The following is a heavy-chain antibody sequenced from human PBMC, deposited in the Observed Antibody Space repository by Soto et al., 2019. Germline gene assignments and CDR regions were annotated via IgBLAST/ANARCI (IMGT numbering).Heavy chain of an antibody. CDR2: IIPIFGTA. J-gene: IGHJ3*02. Sequence: QVQLVQSGAEVKKPGSSVKVSCKASGGTFSSYAISWVRQAPGQGLEWMGGIIPIFGTANDAQKFQGRVTITADESTSTAYMELSSLRSEDTAVYYCARDRYYYDSSGYYYSADAFDIWGQGTMVTVSS. CDR3: ARDRYYYDSSGYYYSADAFDI. CDR1: GGTFSSYA. D-gene: IGHD3-22*01. V-gene: IGHV1-69*01.